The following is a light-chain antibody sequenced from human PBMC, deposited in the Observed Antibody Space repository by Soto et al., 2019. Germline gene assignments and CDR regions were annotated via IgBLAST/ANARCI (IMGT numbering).Light chain of an antibody. J-gene: IGLJ1*01. CDR1: SSDVGGYNY. Sequence: LTQPRSVYGSPGQSVTISCTGTSSDVGGYNYVSWYQQHPGKAPKLMIYDVSKRPSGVPDRFSGSKSGNTASLTISGFQAEDEDDYYCCSYAGSYTYVFGTGTKVTVL. V-gene: IGLV2-11*01. CDR2: DVS. CDR3: CSYAGSYTYV.